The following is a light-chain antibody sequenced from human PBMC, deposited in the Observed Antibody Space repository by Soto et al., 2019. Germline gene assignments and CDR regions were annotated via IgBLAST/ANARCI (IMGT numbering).Light chain of an antibody. CDR2: SNN. J-gene: IGLJ2*01. Sequence: QSVLTQPPSASRTPGQRVTIPCSGSSSNIGTNTVNWYQQLPGTAPKLLIHSNNQRPSGVPDRFSGSKSGPSASLAISGLQSEDEADYYCAAWDDSLNGVVFGGGTKLTVL. V-gene: IGLV1-44*01. CDR3: AAWDDSLNGVV. CDR1: SSNIGTNT.